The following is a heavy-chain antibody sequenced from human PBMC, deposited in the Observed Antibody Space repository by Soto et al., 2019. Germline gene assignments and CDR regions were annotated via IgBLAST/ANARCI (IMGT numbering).Heavy chain of an antibody. V-gene: IGHV4-59*08. CDR3: ARAVTPYSGSQHHDY. CDR2: ISYRGGT. D-gene: IGHD1-26*01. J-gene: IGHJ4*02. Sequence: SETLSLTCTVSGGSISSYYWSWIRQPPGRGLEWIGYISYRGGTSYNPSLKRRVTISVDTSKNQSSLKLSSVTAADTAVYYCARAVTPYSGSQHHDYWGQGTRVTVSS. CDR1: GGSISSYY.